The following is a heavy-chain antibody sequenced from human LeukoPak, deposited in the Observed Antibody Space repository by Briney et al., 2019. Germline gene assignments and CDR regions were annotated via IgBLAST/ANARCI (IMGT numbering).Heavy chain of an antibody. D-gene: IGHD2-15*01. Sequence: GGSLRLSCAASGFTFSSYAMSWVRQAPGKGLEWVSAISGSGGSTYYADSVKGRFTISRDISKNTLSLKMNSLRAEDTAVYYCAKARGSTSSLSIDSWGQGTLVTVSS. J-gene: IGHJ4*02. V-gene: IGHV3-23*01. CDR1: GFTFSSYA. CDR2: ISGSGGST. CDR3: AKARGSTSSLSIDS.